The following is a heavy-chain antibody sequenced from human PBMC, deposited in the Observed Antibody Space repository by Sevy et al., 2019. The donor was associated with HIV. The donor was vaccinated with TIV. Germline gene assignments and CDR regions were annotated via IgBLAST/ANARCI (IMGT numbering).Heavy chain of an antibody. D-gene: IGHD6-19*01. V-gene: IGHV3-7*03. Sequence: GGSLRLSCAASGFPFSYYWMHRVRQAPRKGLEWVATINQDESTKFYVDSMKGRFTVSRDNAKNSLYLLMNSLRAEDTAIYYCVADYSAGWAFGSWGQGTLVTVSS. CDR1: GFPFSYYW. J-gene: IGHJ5*02. CDR2: INQDESTK. CDR3: VADYSAGWAFGS.